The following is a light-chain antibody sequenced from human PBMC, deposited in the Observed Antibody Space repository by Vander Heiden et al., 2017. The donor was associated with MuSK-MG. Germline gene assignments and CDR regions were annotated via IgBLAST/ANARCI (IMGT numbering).Light chain of an antibody. CDR1: HDISSY. V-gene: IGKV1-9*01. CDR3: QQLSSSPRT. Sequence: DIQLTQSPSFLSASVGDRVTITCRASHDISSYLAWYQQKADKAPKLLIYAASTLHSGVPSRFSGSGSGTEFTLTISTLQPEDFATFYCQQLSSSPRTFGQGTKVEIK. J-gene: IGKJ1*01. CDR2: AAS.